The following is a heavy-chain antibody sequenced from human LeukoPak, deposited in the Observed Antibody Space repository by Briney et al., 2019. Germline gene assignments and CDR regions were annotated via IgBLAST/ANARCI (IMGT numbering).Heavy chain of an antibody. V-gene: IGHV4-31*03. J-gene: IGHJ5*02. CDR1: GGSISSGGYY. CDR2: IYYSGST. CDR3: ARDRAPMPFDP. D-gene: IGHD2-2*01. Sequence: PSQTLSVTCTVSGGSISSGGYYWSWIRQHPGKGLEWIGYIYYSGSTYYNPSLKSRVTISVDTSKNQFSLKLSSVTAADTAVYYCARDRAPMPFDPWGQGTLVTVSS.